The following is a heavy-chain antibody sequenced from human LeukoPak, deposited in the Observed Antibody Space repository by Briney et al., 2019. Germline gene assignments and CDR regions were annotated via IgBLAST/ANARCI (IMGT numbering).Heavy chain of an antibody. D-gene: IGHD2-15*01. CDR2: INQSGST. CDR3: ARGKEDIVVVVAATRTTREFDP. Sequence: SETLSLTCAVYGGSFSGYYWSWIRQPPGKGLEWIGEINQSGSTNYNPSLKSRVTISVDTSKNQFSLKLSSVTAADTAVYYCARGKEDIVVVVAATRTTREFDPWGQGTLVTVSS. CDR1: GGSFSGYY. V-gene: IGHV4-34*01. J-gene: IGHJ5*02.